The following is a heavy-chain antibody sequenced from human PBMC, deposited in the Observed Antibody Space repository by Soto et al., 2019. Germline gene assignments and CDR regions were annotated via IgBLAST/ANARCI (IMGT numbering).Heavy chain of an antibody. V-gene: IGHV1-18*01. CDR1: GYTFTSYG. CDR3: ARDLPADPVLASYYFDY. CDR2: ISAYNGNT. Sequence: QVQLVQSGAEVKKPGASVKVSCKASGYTFTSYGISWVRKAPGQGLEWMGWISAYNGNTNYAQQLQGRVTMTTDTYTRTGYIELRSLRSDDTAVYYGARDLPADPVLASYYFDYWGQGTLVTVSS. D-gene: IGHD2-2*01. J-gene: IGHJ4*02.